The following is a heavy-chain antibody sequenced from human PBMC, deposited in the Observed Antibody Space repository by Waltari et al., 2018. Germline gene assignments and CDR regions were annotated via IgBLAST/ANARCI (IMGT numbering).Heavy chain of an antibody. V-gene: IGHV1-2*02. D-gene: IGHD2-2*01. CDR3: ARGPATADFDY. Sequence: QVQLVQSGAEMKKPGASVKVSCKASGYTFTGYFMHWMRQAPGQGLEWMGWINPNSGDTKYAQKFQGRVTMTRDTSISTAYMELSRLTSEDTAVYYCARGPATADFDYWDQGTLVTVSS. J-gene: IGHJ4*02. CDR2: INPNSGDT. CDR1: GYTFTGYF.